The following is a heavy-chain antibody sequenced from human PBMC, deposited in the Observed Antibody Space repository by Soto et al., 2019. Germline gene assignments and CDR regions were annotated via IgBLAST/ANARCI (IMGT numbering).Heavy chain of an antibody. J-gene: IGHJ6*02. CDR2: LWCDGNKK. CDR1: GFTIETYG. Sequence: QVQLVESGGGVVQPGRSLRLSCEASGFTIETYGMHGVRQAPGKGLEWVAVLWCDGNKKSYADSVKGRFTVSRDSSKNTLYLQMNSLRAEDTAVYYCARDDRASGWYVAMDVWGQGATVTVSS. V-gene: IGHV3-33*01. D-gene: IGHD6-19*01. CDR3: ARDDRASGWYVAMDV.